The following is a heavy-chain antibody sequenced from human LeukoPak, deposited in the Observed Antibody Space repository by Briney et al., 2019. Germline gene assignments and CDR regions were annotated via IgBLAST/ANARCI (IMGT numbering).Heavy chain of an antibody. CDR2: ISWNGNSI. V-gene: IGHV3-9*01. D-gene: IGHD3-10*01. J-gene: IGHJ6*02. Sequence: GGSLRLSCAASGFTFDDYAMHWVRQAPGKGLEWVSGISWNGNSIDYADSVKGRFTISRDNAKNSLYLQMNSLRAEDTALYYCAKSGFGDLSPAYYYYYGMDVWGQGTTVTVSS. CDR1: GFTFDDYA. CDR3: AKSGFGDLSPAYYYYYGMDV.